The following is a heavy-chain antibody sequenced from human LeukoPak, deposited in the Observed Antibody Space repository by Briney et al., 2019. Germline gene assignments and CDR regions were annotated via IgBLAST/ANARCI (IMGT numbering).Heavy chain of an antibody. J-gene: IGHJ6*02. CDR1: GFTFSSYA. D-gene: IGHD3-10*01. V-gene: IGHV3-53*01. CDR2: IYGGGKT. Sequence: GGSLRLSCSASGFTFSSYAMHWVRQAPGKGLEWVSVIYGGGKTYYADSVKGRFTLSRDNSKNMLFLQMNGLRVEDTAVYYCARDQATMIRNGFDVWGQGTTVTVSS. CDR3: ARDQATMIRNGFDV.